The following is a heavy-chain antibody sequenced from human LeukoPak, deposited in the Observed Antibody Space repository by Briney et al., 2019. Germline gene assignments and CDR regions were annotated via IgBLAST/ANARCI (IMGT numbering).Heavy chain of an antibody. J-gene: IGHJ4*02. CDR3: ANWIGSSSRDY. CDR2: INSNGDEI. CDR1: GFTFSTYA. Sequence: GGSLRLSCAASGFTFSTYAMTWVREAPGKGLEWVSGINSNGDEIYYADSVRGRFTISRDNSNNALYLQMDSLRAEDTAVYYCANWIGSSSRDYWGQGTLVTVSS. D-gene: IGHD6-6*01. V-gene: IGHV3-23*01.